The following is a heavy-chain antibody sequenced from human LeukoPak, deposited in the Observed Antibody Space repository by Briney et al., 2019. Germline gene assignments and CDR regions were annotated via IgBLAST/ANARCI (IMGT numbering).Heavy chain of an antibody. CDR1: GFTFSDYY. D-gene: IGHD1-26*01. Sequence: GGSLRHSCAASGFTFSDYYMSWIRQAPGKGLEWVSYISSSGSTIYYADSVKGRFTISRDNAKNSLYLQMNSLRAEDTAVYYCARDFPTYSGGASFDYWGQGTLVTVSS. CDR3: ARDFPTYSGGASFDY. CDR2: ISSSGSTI. J-gene: IGHJ4*02. V-gene: IGHV3-11*01.